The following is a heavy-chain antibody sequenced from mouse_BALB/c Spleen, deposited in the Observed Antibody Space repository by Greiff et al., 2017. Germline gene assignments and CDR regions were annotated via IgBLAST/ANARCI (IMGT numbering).Heavy chain of an antibody. D-gene: IGHD4-1*01. CDR3: ARERELGAFAY. CDR1: GFSFTGYG. V-gene: IGHV2-6-7*01. CDR2: IWGDGST. J-gene: IGHJ3*01. Sequence: VKLQESGPGLVAPSQSLSITCTVSGFSFTGYGVNWVRQPPGKGLEWLGMIWGDGSTDYNSALKSRLSISKDNSKSQVFLKMNSLQTDDTARYYCARERELGAFAYWGQGTLVTVSA.